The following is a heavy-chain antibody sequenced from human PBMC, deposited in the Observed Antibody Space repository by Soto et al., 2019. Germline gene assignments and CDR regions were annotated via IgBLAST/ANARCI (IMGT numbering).Heavy chain of an antibody. D-gene: IGHD5-18*01. V-gene: IGHV4-59*01. CDR2: IDYSGST. Sequence: PSETLSLTCTVSGGSISSYYWSWIRQPPGKGLEWIGYIDYSGSTNYNPSLKSRVTISVDTSKNRFSLKLSSVAAADTAVYYWARDQDGYGYGHWGQGTLVTVSS. CDR1: GGSISSYY. J-gene: IGHJ4*02. CDR3: ARDQDGYGYGH.